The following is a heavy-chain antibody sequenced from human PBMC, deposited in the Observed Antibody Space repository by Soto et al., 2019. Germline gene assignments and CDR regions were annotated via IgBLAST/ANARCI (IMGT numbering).Heavy chain of an antibody. CDR1: GFTFSSYG. Sequence: QVQLVESGGGVVQPGRSLRLSCAASGFTFSSYGMHWVRQAPGKGLEWVTSISYDGSNKYYADSVKGRFTISRDNSKNSLYLQMNSLRAEDTAVYYCANDFGLRFLEWFPSGYYYGMDVWGQGITVTVSS. J-gene: IGHJ6*02. V-gene: IGHV3-30*18. CDR3: ANDFGLRFLEWFPSGYYYGMDV. CDR2: ISYDGSNK. D-gene: IGHD3-3*01.